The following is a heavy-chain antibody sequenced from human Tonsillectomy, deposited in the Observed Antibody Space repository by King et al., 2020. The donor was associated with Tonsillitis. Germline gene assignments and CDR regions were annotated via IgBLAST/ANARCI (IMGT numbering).Heavy chain of an antibody. D-gene: IGHD3-16*02. CDR2: IIPMFGTA. J-gene: IGHJ3*02. CDR3: ARGGPLSNIFDI. CDR1: GGTFNSYA. V-gene: IGHV1-69*01. Sequence: VQLVQSGAEVKKPGSSVKVSCKASGGTFNSYAISWVRQAPGQGLEWMGGIIPMFGTANYAQKFQGRVTITADESTNTAYMELSSLRSEDTAVYYCARGGPLSNIFDIWGQGTMVTVSS.